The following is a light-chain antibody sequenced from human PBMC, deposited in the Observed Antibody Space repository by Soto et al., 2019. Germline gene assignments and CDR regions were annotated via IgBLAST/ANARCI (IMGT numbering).Light chain of an antibody. Sequence: QSALTQPASVSGSPGQSITISCTGTSSDVGGYNYVSWYQHRPGKAPKPMIYDVSNRPSGVSNRFSGSKSGNTASLTISRLQPEDEADYYCCSYTTSNTRQIVFGTGTKAPS. CDR2: DVS. CDR3: CSYTTSNTRQIV. V-gene: IGLV2-14*03. J-gene: IGLJ1*01. CDR1: SSDVGGYNY.